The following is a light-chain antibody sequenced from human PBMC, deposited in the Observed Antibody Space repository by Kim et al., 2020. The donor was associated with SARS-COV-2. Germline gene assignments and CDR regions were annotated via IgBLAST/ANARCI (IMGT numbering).Light chain of an antibody. CDR1: SLADEY. J-gene: IGLJ2*01. Sequence: SYELTQPPSVSVSPGQTANISCSGQSLADEYVSWYQKKPGQSPLLVIYQDRQRPSGIPERFSGSNSGKTATLIISGTQAMDEADYYCQAWDRTTTLFGGG. CDR3: QAWDRTTTL. V-gene: IGLV3-1*01. CDR2: QDR.